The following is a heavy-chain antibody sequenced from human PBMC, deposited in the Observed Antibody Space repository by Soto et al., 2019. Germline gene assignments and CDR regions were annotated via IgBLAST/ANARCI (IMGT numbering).Heavy chain of an antibody. V-gene: IGHV3-23*01. Sequence: PRGSLRLSCAASGFTFNTYAMTWVRQAPGKGLEWVSLISESGDGTYYADSVKGRFTISRDNSQRTLNLQMNSLRAEDTAVYYCAKNGDFWSWGMDVWGQGTTVPVSS. D-gene: IGHD3-3*01. CDR2: ISESGDGT. CDR3: AKNGDFWSWGMDV. J-gene: IGHJ6*02. CDR1: GFTFNTYA.